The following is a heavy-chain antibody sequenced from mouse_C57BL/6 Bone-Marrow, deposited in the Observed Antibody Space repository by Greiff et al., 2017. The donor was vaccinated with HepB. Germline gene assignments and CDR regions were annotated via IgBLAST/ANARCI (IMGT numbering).Heavy chain of an antibody. CDR3: AREGYSNYVYWYFDV. CDR1: GFNIKNTY. Sequence: VHVKQSVAELVRPGASVKLSCTASGFNIKNTYMHWVKQRPEQGLEWIGRIDPANGNTKYAPKFQGKATITADTSSNTAYLQLSSLTSEDTAIYYCAREGYSNYVYWYFDVWGTGTTVTVSS. D-gene: IGHD2-5*01. V-gene: IGHV14-3*01. CDR2: IDPANGNT. J-gene: IGHJ1*03.